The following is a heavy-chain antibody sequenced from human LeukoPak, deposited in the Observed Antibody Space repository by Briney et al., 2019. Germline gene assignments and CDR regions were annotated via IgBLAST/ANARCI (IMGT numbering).Heavy chain of an antibody. CDR1: GGTFSSYA. Sequence: ASVKVSCKASGGTFSSYAISWVRQAPGQGLEWMGGIIPIFGTANYAQKFQGRVTITADKSTGTAYMELSSLRSEDTAVYFCANYGRGDDYSDSSSSNEYNNWFDTWGQGTLVTVSS. V-gene: IGHV1-69*06. D-gene: IGHD4-11*01. CDR3: ANYGRGDDYSDSSSSNEYNNWFDT. J-gene: IGHJ5*02. CDR2: IIPIFGTA.